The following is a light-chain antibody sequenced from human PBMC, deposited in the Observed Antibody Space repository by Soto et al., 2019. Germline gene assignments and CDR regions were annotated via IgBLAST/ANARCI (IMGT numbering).Light chain of an antibody. CDR3: SSYSGSNNLVV. CDR1: SSDVGGYNY. J-gene: IGLJ2*01. CDR2: EVS. V-gene: IGLV2-8*01. Sequence: QSALTQPPSASGSPGQSVTISCTGTSSDVGGYNYVSWYQHDPGNAPKLMINEVSKWPSGVTDRFSGSKSGNTAYLTVAGLQAEDEAAYYCSSYSGSNNLVVFGGGTKLTVL.